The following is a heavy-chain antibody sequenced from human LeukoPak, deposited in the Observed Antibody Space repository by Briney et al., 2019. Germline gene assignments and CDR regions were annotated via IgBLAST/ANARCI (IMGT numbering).Heavy chain of an antibody. CDR3: AREHDSSGYTNFDY. Sequence: GASVKVSCKASGGTFSSYAISWVRQAPGQGLEWMGRIIPILGIANYAQKFQGRVTITADKSTSTAYMELSSLRSEDTAVYYCAREHDSSGYTNFDYWGQGTLVTVSS. V-gene: IGHV1-69*04. D-gene: IGHD3-22*01. CDR2: IIPILGIA. J-gene: IGHJ4*02. CDR1: GGTFSSYA.